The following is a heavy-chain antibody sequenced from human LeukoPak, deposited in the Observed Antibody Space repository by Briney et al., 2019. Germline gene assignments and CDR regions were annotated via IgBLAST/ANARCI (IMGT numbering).Heavy chain of an antibody. CDR2: IIPILGIA. Sequence: SVKVSCKASGGTFSSYAISWVRQAPGQGLEWMGRIIPILGIASYAQKFQGRVTITADKSTSTAYMELSSLRSEDTAVYYCARTSSGFSTSALDYWGQGTLVTVSS. CDR3: ARTSSGFSTSALDY. CDR1: GGTFSSYA. V-gene: IGHV1-69*04. J-gene: IGHJ4*02. D-gene: IGHD6-19*01.